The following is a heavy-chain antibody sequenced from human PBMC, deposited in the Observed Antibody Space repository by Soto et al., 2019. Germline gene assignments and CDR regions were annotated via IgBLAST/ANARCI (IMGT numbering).Heavy chain of an antibody. J-gene: IGHJ5*02. CDR1: GGTIISGGYS. V-gene: IGHV4-30-2*01. D-gene: IGHD3-3*01. Sequence: SETHSLTSAVSGGTIISGGYSWSWIRQPPGKGLEWIGYIYHSGSTYYNPSLKSRVTISVDRSKNQFSLKMSSVTAADTAVYYCARVPGDFWSGYYSWFDPWGQGTLVTVSS. CDR2: IYHSGST. CDR3: ARVPGDFWSGYYSWFDP.